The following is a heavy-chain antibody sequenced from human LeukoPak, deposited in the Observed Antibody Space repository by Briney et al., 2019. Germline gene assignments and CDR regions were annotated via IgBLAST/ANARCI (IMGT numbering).Heavy chain of an antibody. CDR3: ARADSSRGYRY. J-gene: IGHJ4*02. Sequence: QSGGSLRLSCAASGFTFSSYGMHWVRQAPGKGLEWVANIKQDGSEKYYVDSVKGRFTISRDNAKNSLYLQMNSLRAEDTAVYYCARADSSRGYRYWGQGTLVTVSS. CDR1: GFTFSSYG. D-gene: IGHD6-19*01. V-gene: IGHV3-7*01. CDR2: IKQDGSEK.